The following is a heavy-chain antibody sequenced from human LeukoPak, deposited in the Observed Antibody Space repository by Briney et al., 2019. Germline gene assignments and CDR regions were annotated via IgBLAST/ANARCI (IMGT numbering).Heavy chain of an antibody. CDR1: GFTFSSYA. Sequence: GGSLRLSCAASGFTFSSYAMSWVRQAPGKGLEWVSAISGSGGSTYYADSVKGRFTISRDNAKNSLYLQMNSLRADDTAMYYCAREARGTRAAFDIWGQGTMVTVFS. D-gene: IGHD2-8*01. V-gene: IGHV3-23*01. CDR2: ISGSGGST. CDR3: AREARGTRAAFDI. J-gene: IGHJ3*02.